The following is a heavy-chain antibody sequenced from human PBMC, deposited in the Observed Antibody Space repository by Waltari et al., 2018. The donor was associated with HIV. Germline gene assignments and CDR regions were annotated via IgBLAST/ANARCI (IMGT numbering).Heavy chain of an antibody. D-gene: IGHD2-15*01. V-gene: IGHV3-53*01. CDR1: GFPGHIKS. Sequence: EVQLVEAGGGLIQPGESITLSCEVSGFPGHIKSRCWFVQIQGKGLQCISGINTGGQTLYADSRKCRFTISRDTSKSKLFLQIKRATEEDTATYFCVRGGGDPTIRKTSGYSYYGMDVWGQGATVIVSS. CDR3: VRGGGDPTIRKTSGYSYYGMDV. CDR2: INTGGQT. J-gene: IGHJ6*02.